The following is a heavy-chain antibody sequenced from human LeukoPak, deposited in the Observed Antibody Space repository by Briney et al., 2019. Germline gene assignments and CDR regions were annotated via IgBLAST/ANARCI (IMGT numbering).Heavy chain of an antibody. CDR3: AREGDLTGCFDY. CDR1: GFTFSSYA. V-gene: IGHV3-30*04. CDR2: ISYDGSNK. J-gene: IGHJ4*02. Sequence: GGSLRLSCAASGFTFSSYAMHWVRQAPGKGLEWVAVISYDGSNKYCADSVKGRFTISRDNSKNTLYLQMNSLRAEDTAVYYCAREGDLTGCFDYWGQGTLVTVSS. D-gene: IGHD3-9*01.